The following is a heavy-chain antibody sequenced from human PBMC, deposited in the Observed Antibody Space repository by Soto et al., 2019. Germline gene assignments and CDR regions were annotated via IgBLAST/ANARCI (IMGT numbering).Heavy chain of an antibody. V-gene: IGHV5-10-1*01. CDR3: PCSSYSSDRSGYQDQGGLYYYYCGWGG. Sequence: PGESLKISCKGSGYSFTRYWISWVRQMPGKGLEGMGRIDPSDSYTNYSPSFQGHVTISADMSISTAYLQWSSLKASDTSMFYCPCSSYSSDRSGYQDQGGLYYYYCGWGGCRQRHTVTVS. CDR2: IDPSDSYT. J-gene: IGHJ6*02. D-gene: IGHD3-22*01. CDR1: GYSFTRYW.